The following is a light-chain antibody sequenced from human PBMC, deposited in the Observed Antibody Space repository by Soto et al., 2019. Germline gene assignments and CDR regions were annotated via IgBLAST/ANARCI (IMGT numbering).Light chain of an antibody. CDR1: LSVSRN. J-gene: IGKJ4*01. V-gene: IGKV3-15*01. CDR3: QQYSNWPPLT. Sequence: EIVMTQSPATLSVSPGERATLSCRASLSVSRNLAWYQQKPGQAPRLLIYGASTRATGIPARFSGSGSGTEFTLTISGLQSEDSAVYYCQQYSNWPPLTFGGGTKVEIK. CDR2: GAS.